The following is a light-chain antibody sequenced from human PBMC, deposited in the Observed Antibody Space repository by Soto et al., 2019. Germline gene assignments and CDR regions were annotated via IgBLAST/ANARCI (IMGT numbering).Light chain of an antibody. CDR2: RAS. CDR3: QQYKGFPLT. CDR1: QSISSW. Sequence: DIQMTQSPSTLSASVGDRVTLTCRASQSISSWLAWYQQKPGKAPKLLIYRASNLDSAVPSRFSGSGSGTEFALTISSLQPDDFATFYCQQYKGFPLTFGGGTKVEI. V-gene: IGKV1-5*03. J-gene: IGKJ4*01.